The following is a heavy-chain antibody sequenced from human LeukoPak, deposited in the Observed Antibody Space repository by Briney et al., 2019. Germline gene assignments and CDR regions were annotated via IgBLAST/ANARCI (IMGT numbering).Heavy chain of an antibody. CDR3: ARREDSSSWYYFDY. D-gene: IGHD6-13*01. CDR2: IYPGDSDT. Sequence: GGSLKISCKVSGNSFTSNWIGWVRQMPGKGLEWMGIIYPGDSDTRYSPSFQGQVTISADKSISTAYLQWSSLKASDTAMYYCARREDSSSWYYFDYWGQGTLVTVSS. J-gene: IGHJ4*02. V-gene: IGHV5-51*01. CDR1: GNSFTSNW.